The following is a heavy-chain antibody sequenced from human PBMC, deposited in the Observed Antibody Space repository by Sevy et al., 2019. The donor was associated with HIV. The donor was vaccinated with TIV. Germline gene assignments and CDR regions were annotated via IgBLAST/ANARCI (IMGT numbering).Heavy chain of an antibody. D-gene: IGHD6-13*01. J-gene: IGHJ5*02. Sequence: GGSLRLSCAASGFTFSAYWMHWVRQAPGKGLEWVANINQGGSEKYYVDSVKGRFTITRDNAKNLLFLQMNSLRAEDTAVYYCARALAAAASSWGQGALVTGSS. CDR3: ARALAAAASS. V-gene: IGHV3-7*01. CDR2: INQGGSEK. CDR1: GFTFSAYW.